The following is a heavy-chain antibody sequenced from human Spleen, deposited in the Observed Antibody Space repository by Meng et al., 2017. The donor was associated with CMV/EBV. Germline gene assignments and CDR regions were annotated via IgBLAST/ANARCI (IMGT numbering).Heavy chain of an antibody. CDR3: TTDRLLYDSSGYYGY. CDR2: IKNKTEGGTT. V-gene: IGHV3-15*01. CDR1: FTFRHGL. D-gene: IGHD3-22*01. Sequence: FTFRHGLMSLVRQAPGKGLGLVCPIKNKTEGGTTDYAAPVKGRFTISRDDSKNTLYLQMNSLKTEDTAVYYCTTDRLLYDSSGYYGYWGQGTLVTVSS. J-gene: IGHJ4*02.